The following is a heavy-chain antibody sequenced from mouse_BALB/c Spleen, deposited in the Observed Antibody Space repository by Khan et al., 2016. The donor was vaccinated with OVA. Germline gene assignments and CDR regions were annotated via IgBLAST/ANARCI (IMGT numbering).Heavy chain of an antibody. Sequence: EVELVESGGDLVKPGGSLKLSCAASGFTFSSYGMSWVRQTPDKRLEWVAAISSGGSYTYYPDSLKGRFTISSDNAKNPLYLQMSSLKSEDTAMYYCARQPGYYEGSAMDYWGQGTSVTVSS. CDR3: ARQPGYYEGSAMDY. D-gene: IGHD2-3*01. CDR1: GFTFSSYG. J-gene: IGHJ4*01. V-gene: IGHV5-6*01. CDR2: ISSGGSYT.